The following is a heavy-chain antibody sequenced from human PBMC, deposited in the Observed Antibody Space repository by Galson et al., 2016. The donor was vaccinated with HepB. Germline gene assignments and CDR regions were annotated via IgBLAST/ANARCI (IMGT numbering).Heavy chain of an antibody. CDR1: GYTFTNYA. J-gene: IGHJ6*02. CDR3: DFAGYYYAMDI. Sequence: SVKVSCKASGYTFTNYAMHWVRQAPGQRLEWMGWINPGNGDTKYSQKFQGRVTISRDTSASTAYMELSSLISEDTAVYYCDFAGYYYAMDIWGQGTTVTVSS. CDR2: INPGNGDT. V-gene: IGHV1-3*01. D-gene: IGHD3-10*01.